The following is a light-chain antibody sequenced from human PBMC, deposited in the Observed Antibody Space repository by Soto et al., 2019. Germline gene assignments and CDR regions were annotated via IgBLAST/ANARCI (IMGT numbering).Light chain of an antibody. J-gene: IGLJ1*01. CDR2: EVS. Sequence: QSALTQPASVSGCPGQSITISCTGTSSDVGGYNYVSWYQQQSGKAPKLMIHEVSNRPSGVSNRFSGSKSGNTASLTISGLQAEDEADYYCSSYTSSRAYVFGSGTKVTVL. V-gene: IGLV2-14*01. CDR3: SSYTSSRAYV. CDR1: SSDVGGYNY.